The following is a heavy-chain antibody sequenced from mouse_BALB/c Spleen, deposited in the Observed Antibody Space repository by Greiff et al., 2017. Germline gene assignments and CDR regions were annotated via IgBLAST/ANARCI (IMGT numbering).Heavy chain of an antibody. CDR3: ARGNYGYAMDY. V-gene: IGHV1S126*01. J-gene: IGHJ4*01. Sequence: QVQLQQSGPQLVRPGASVKISCKASGYSFTSYWMHWVKQRPGQGLEWIGMIDPSDSETRLNQKFKDKATLTVDKSSSTAYMQLSSPTSEDSAVYYCARGNYGYAMDYWGQGTSVTVSS. D-gene: IGHD1-1*01. CDR1: GYSFTSYW. CDR2: IDPSDSET.